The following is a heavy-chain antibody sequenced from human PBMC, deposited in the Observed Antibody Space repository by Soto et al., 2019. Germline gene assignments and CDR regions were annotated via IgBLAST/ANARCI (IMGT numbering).Heavy chain of an antibody. D-gene: IGHD2-2*01. CDR1: GFTFSSYG. Sequence: LRLSCAAPGFTFSSYGMHWVRQAPGKGLEWLAVIWYDGSNKYYSDSVKGRFTISSDNSKNTLYLPMNSLRAEDTAVYYCARAGPTYWSSTRCSELIGMDVGRQGTTFIV. J-gene: IGHJ6*02. CDR2: IWYDGSNK. CDR3: ARAGPTYWSSTRCSELIGMDV. V-gene: IGHV3-33*01.